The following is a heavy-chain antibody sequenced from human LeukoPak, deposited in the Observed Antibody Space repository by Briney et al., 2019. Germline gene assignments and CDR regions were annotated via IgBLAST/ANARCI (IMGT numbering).Heavy chain of an antibody. D-gene: IGHD7-27*01. CDR1: GFIFSNYG. CDR3: AKDGGLWVSAHWGDS. J-gene: IGHJ4*02. CDR2: ITTGDGNT. V-gene: IGHV3-23*01. Sequence: GSLRLSCAASGFIFSNYGMNWVRQAPGKGLKWVSTITTGDGNTYYADSVKGRFTVSRDDSKNTLYLQMNSLRAEDTAVYYCAKDGGLWVSAHWGDSWGRGTLVTVSS.